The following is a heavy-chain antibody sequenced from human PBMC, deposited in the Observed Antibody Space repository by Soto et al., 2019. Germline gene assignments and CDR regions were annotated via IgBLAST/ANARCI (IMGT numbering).Heavy chain of an antibody. CDR1: GFTFSDYY. J-gene: IGHJ4*02. Sequence: PGGSLRLSCAASGFTFSDYYMSWIRQAPGKGLEWVSYISSSGSTIYYADSVKGRFTISRDNAKNSLYLQMNSLRAEDTAVYYCARSHLYYDSSGYPDDWGKGTLVTVSS. V-gene: IGHV3-11*01. CDR2: ISSSGSTI. CDR3: ARSHLYYDSSGYPDD. D-gene: IGHD3-22*01.